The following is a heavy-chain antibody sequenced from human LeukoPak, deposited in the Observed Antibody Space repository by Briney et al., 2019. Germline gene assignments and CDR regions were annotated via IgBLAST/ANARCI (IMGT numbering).Heavy chain of an antibody. CDR2: ISTSSTTI. CDR1: GFTFSFYS. Sequence: GGSLRLSCAASGFTFSFYSMNWVRQAPGKGLEWVSYISTSSTTIYYADSVRGRFTISRDNAKNSLYLQMNSLRAEDTAVYYCARGTPTSGSWPIFDYWGQGTLVTVSS. CDR3: ARGTPTSGSWPIFDY. V-gene: IGHV3-48*01. D-gene: IGHD6-13*01. J-gene: IGHJ4*02.